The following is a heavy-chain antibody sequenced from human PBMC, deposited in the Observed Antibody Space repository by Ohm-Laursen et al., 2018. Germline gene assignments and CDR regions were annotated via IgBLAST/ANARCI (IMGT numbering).Heavy chain of an antibody. Sequence: SDTLSLTCTVSGGSISSYYWSWIRQPPGKGLEWIGYIYYRGTTNYNPSLKSRVTISVDTSKNQFSLKLSSVTAADTALYYCARIESDSGGYWYFGMDVWGQGTTVTVSS. CDR3: ARIESDSGGYWYFGMDV. J-gene: IGHJ6*02. V-gene: IGHV4-59*07. D-gene: IGHD3-22*01. CDR1: GGSISSYY. CDR2: IYYRGTT.